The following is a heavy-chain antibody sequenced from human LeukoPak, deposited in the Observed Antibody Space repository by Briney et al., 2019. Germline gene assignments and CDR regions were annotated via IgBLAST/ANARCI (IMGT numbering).Heavy chain of an antibody. V-gene: IGHV3-23*01. CDR3: AKERYSPRDGYNFNFDY. CDR1: RLTFSTYG. D-gene: IGHD5-24*01. Sequence: GGTLRLSCAASRLTFSTYGMNWVRQTPGKGLERVSAISGSGNRAYHADSVKGRFTISRDNSKNMLYLQMNSLRAEDTAVYYGAKERYSPRDGYNFNFDYWGQGTLVTVSS. CDR2: ISGSGNRA. J-gene: IGHJ4*02.